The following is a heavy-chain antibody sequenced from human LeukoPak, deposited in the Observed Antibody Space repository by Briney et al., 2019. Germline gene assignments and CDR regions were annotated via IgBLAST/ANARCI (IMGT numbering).Heavy chain of an antibody. V-gene: IGHV3-23*01. Sequence: PGGSLRLSCAASGFTFSSYAMSWVRQAPGKGLEWVSAISGSGGTTYYADSVKGRFTISRDNSKNTLYLQINSLRAEDSAVYFCARWTINYYDSSTYYGDYWGQGTLLTVSS. CDR2: ISGSGGTT. D-gene: IGHD3-22*01. J-gene: IGHJ4*02. CDR3: ARWTINYYDSSTYYGDY. CDR1: GFTFSSYA.